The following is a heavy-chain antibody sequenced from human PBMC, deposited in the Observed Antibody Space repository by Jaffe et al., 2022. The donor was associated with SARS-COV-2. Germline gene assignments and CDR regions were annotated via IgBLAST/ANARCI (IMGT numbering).Heavy chain of an antibody. CDR2: INSDGSTT. D-gene: IGHD3-10*01. V-gene: IGHV3-74*01. CDR3: ARVLGTLGPFDY. CDR1: GFTFSSYW. Sequence: EVQLVESGGGLVQPGGSLRLSCAASGFTFSSYWMHWVRQAPGKGLVWVSRINSDGSTTSYADSVRGRFTISRDNAKNMLYLQMNSLRAEDTAVYYCARVLGTLGPFDYWGQGTLVTVSS. J-gene: IGHJ4*02.